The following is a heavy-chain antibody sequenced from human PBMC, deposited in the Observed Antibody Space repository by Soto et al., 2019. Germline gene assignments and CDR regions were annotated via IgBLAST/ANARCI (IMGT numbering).Heavy chain of an antibody. V-gene: IGHV3-23*01. Sequence: GGLRLSCEASGFTFSSYAMSWVRQAPGKGLEWVSSISGSSSSTDYADSVKGRFTISRDNSKNTLYVQMNNLRAEDTAAYYCAKGRVLTGYYWDFDFWGQGTLVTV. CDR1: GFTFSSYA. CDR3: AKGRVLTGYYWDFDF. D-gene: IGHD3-9*01. J-gene: IGHJ4*02. CDR2: ISGSSSST.